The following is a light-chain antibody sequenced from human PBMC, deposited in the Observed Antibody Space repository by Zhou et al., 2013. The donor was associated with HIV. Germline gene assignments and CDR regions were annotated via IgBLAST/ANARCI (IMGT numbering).Light chain of an antibody. V-gene: IGKV1-17*03. CDR1: QHISSY. J-gene: IGKJ1*01. CDR2: GAS. CDR3: QQHYSQWT. Sequence: DIQMTQSPSSVSASVGDRVTITCRASQHISSYLAWFQQKPGKAPKRLIYGASTVQSGVPSRFSGSGSGTEFTLTISSLQPDDFATYYCQQHYSQWTFGQGTKVEIK.